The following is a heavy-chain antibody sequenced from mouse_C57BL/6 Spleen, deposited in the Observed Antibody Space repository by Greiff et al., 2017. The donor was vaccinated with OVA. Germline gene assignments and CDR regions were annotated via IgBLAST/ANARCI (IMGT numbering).Heavy chain of an antibody. J-gene: IGHJ2*01. CDR2: IDPSDSYT. Sequence: QVQLQQPGAELVRPGTSVKLSCKASGYTFTSYWMHWVKQRPGQGLEWIGVIDPSDSYTNYNQKFKGKATVTVDTSSSTAYMQLSSLTSEDSAVYYCARDYGSSQWYFDYWGQGTTLTVSS. D-gene: IGHD1-1*01. CDR3: ARDYGSSQWYFDY. V-gene: IGHV1-59*01. CDR1: GYTFTSYW.